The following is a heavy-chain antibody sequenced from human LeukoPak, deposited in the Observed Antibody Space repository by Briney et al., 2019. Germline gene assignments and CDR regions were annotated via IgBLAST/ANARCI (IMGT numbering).Heavy chain of an antibody. CDR2: LSYDGSNK. D-gene: IGHD4-23*01. CDR3: ARGKFAVVTPPDY. Sequence: HPGGSLRLSCAASGFTFSSSTMHWVRQAPGKGLEWVAALSYDGSNKYYVDSVKGRFTISRDNSKNTLYLQMNRLRSDDTAVYYCARGKFAVVTPPDYWGQGTLVTVSS. J-gene: IGHJ4*02. CDR1: GFTFSSST. V-gene: IGHV3-30-3*01.